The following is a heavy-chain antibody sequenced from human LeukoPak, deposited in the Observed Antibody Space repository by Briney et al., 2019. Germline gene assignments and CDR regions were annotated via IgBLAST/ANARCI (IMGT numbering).Heavy chain of an antibody. Sequence: SETLSLTCSVSGGSVSSDSYFWIWVRQPPGKGLEWIGYIYSSGSTSYNRSLKSRVTISLDTSKNQFSLKLSSVTAADTAVYYCARDRWYSSSSNAFDIWGQGTMVTVSS. CDR3: ARDRWYSSSSNAFDI. D-gene: IGHD6-6*01. CDR1: GGSVSSDSYF. V-gene: IGHV4-61*01. J-gene: IGHJ3*02. CDR2: IYSSGST.